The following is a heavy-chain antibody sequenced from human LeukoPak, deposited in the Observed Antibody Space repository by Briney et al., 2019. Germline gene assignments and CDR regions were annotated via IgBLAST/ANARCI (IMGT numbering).Heavy chain of an antibody. J-gene: IGHJ4*02. CDR3: VKVPCSSTSCYYFDY. V-gene: IGHV3-64D*06. CDR2: ISSNGGST. D-gene: IGHD2-2*01. Sequence: GGSLRLSCSASGFTFSSYAMHWVRQAPGKGLEYVSAISSNGGSTYYADSVNGRFTISRDNSKNTLYLQMSSLRAEDTAVYYCVKVPCSSTSCYYFDYWGQGTLVTVSS. CDR1: GFTFSSYA.